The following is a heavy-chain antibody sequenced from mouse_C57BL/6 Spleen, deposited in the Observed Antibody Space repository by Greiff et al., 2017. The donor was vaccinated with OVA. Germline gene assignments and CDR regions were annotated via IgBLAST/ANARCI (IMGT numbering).Heavy chain of an antibody. D-gene: IGHD2-5*01. CDR3: ARGYSNYQAWFAY. V-gene: IGHV5-16*01. CDR2: INYDGSGT. Sequence: EVKLVESEGGLVQPGSSMKLSCTASGFTFSDYYMAWVRQVPEKGLEWVANINYDGSGTYYLDSLKSRFIISRDNAKNILHLQMSSLKSEDTATYYCARGYSNYQAWFAYWGQGTLVTVSA. CDR1: GFTFSDYY. J-gene: IGHJ3*01.